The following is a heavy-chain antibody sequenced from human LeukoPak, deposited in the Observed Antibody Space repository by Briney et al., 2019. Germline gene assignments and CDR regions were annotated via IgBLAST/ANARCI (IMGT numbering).Heavy chain of an antibody. CDR2: IYTSGST. CDR3: AASRDGYNYAYYYGMDV. V-gene: IGHV4-4*07. Sequence: PSETLSLTCTVSGGSISSYYWSWIRQPAGKGLEWIGRIYTSGSTNYNPSLKSRVTMSVDTSKNQFSLKLSSVTAADTAVYYCAASRDGYNYAYYYGMDVWGQGTTVTVSS. D-gene: IGHD5-12*01. J-gene: IGHJ6*02. CDR1: GGSISSYY.